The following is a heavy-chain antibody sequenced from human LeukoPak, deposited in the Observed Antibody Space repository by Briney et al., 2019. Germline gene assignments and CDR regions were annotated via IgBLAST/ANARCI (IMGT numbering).Heavy chain of an antibody. V-gene: IGHV4-39*01. CDR2: IYYSGST. Sequence: SETLSLTCTVFGYSISSSYYWGWIRQPPGKGLEWIGSIYYSGSTYYNPSLKSRVTISVDTSKNQFSLKLSSVTAADAAVYYCARLARYYYDSSGYYVDYWGQGALVTVSS. J-gene: IGHJ4*02. D-gene: IGHD3-22*01. CDR1: GYSISSSYY. CDR3: ARLARYYYDSSGYYVDY.